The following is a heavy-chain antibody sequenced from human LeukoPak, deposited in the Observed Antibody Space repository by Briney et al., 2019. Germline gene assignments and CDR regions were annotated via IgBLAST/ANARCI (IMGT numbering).Heavy chain of an antibody. Sequence: SETLSLTCAVYGGSFSGYYWSWIRQPPGKGLEWIGEIYHSGSTNYNPSLKSRVTISVDTSKNQFSLKLSSVTAADTAVYYCARGWGFGGRYYYYMDVWGKGTTVTVSS. CDR2: IYHSGST. V-gene: IGHV4-34*01. J-gene: IGHJ6*03. CDR3: ARGWGFGGRYYYYMDV. CDR1: GGSFSGYY. D-gene: IGHD7-27*01.